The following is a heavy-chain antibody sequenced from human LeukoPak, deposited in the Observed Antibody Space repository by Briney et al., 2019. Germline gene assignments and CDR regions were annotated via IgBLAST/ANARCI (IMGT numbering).Heavy chain of an antibody. J-gene: IGHJ4*02. CDR1: GFTFRNCG. V-gene: IGHV3-30*02. CDR3: AKGLFYYDSSGYYDIDY. Sequence: PGGSLRLSCAASGFTFRNCGMHWVRQAPGKGLEWVTFIRYDGSITYYADSVKGRFTISRDNSENTLALLMSSLRVEDTAVYYCAKGLFYYDSSGYYDIDYWGQEALVTVSS. CDR2: IRYDGSIT. D-gene: IGHD3-22*01.